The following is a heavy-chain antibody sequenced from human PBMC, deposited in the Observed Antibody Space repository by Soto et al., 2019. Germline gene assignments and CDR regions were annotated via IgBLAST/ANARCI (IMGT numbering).Heavy chain of an antibody. Sequence: QVQLVESGGGVVQPGRSLRLSCAASGFTFSSYAMHWVHQAPGKGLEWVAVISYDRSNKYYADSVKGRFTISRDNSKNTLYLQMNSLRAEDTAVYYCARVVATITDYYYGMDVWGQGTTVTVSS. D-gene: IGHD5-12*01. CDR1: GFTFSSYA. V-gene: IGHV3-30-3*01. CDR3: ARVVATITDYYYGMDV. CDR2: ISYDRSNK. J-gene: IGHJ6*02.